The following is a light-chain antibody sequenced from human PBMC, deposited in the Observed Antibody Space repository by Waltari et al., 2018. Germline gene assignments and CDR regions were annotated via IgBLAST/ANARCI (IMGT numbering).Light chain of an antibody. Sequence: QSALTQPASVSGSPGQSITISCTGSSSDIGHYNYVSWYQQHPGKAPRLLIYDVYHRPSGVSNRFSGSKSGNTASLTISGLQTEDEADYHCASYGGSRIFGGGTKLTVL. CDR2: DVY. V-gene: IGLV2-14*03. CDR3: ASYGGSRI. CDR1: SSDIGHYNY. J-gene: IGLJ2*01.